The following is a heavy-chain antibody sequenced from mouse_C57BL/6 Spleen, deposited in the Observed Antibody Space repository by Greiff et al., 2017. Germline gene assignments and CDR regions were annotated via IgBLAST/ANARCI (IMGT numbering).Heavy chain of an antibody. J-gene: IGHJ4*01. CDR3: TRGGTGLYYYAMDY. D-gene: IGHD4-1*01. V-gene: IGHV5-9-1*02. CDR1: GFTFSSYA. Sequence: EVQLVESGEGLVKPGGSLKLSCAASGFTFSSYAMSWVRQTPEKRLEWVAYISSGGDYIYYADTVKGRFTISRDNARNTLYLQMSSLKSEDTAMYYCTRGGTGLYYYAMDYWGQGTSVTVSS. CDR2: ISSGGDYI.